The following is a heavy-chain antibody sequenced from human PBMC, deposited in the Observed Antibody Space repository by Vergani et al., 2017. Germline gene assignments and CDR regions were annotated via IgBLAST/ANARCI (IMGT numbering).Heavy chain of an antibody. J-gene: IGHJ5*02. CDR2: ISSSGSTI. D-gene: IGHD3-3*01. CDR1: GFTFSSYE. V-gene: IGHV3-48*03. CDR3: ASWQYYDFWSGYYDGRNWFDP. Sequence: EVQLVESGGGLVQPGGSLRLSCAASGFTFSSYEMNWVRQAPGKGLEWVSYISSSGSTIYYADSVKGRFTISRDNAKNSLYLQMNSLRAEDTAVHYCASWQYYDFWSGYYDGRNWFDPWGQGTLVTVSS.